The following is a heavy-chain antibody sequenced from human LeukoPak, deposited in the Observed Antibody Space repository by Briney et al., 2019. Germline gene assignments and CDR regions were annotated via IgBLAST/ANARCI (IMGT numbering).Heavy chain of an antibody. Sequence: SETLSLTCAVYGGSFSGYYWSWIRQPPGKGLEWIGEINHSGSTNYNPSLKSRVTISVDTSKNQFSLKLSSVTAADTAVYYCATSNSDEYNWFDPWGQGTLVTASS. CDR2: INHSGST. CDR1: GGSFSGYY. J-gene: IGHJ5*02. CDR3: ATSNSDEYNWFDP. D-gene: IGHD6-6*01. V-gene: IGHV4-34*01.